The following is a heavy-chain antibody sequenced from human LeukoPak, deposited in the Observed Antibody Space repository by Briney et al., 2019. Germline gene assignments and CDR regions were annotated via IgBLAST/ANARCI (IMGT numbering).Heavy chain of an antibody. V-gene: IGHV4-30-2*01. D-gene: IGHD3-3*01. J-gene: IGHJ5*02. CDR1: GGSISSGGYS. CDR2: IYHSGST. Sequence: PSETLSLTCAVSGGSISSGGYSWSWIRQPPGKGLEWIGYIYHSGSTYYNPSLKSRVTISVDRSKNQFSLKLSSVTAADTAVYYCARVGYDLVIPRYPRQTRQRPTEYNWFDPWGQGTLVTVSS. CDR3: ARVGYDLVIPRYPRQTRQRPTEYNWFDP.